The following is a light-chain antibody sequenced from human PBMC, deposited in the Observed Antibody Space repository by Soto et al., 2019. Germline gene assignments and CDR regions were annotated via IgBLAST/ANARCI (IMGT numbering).Light chain of an antibody. V-gene: IGKV1-5*03. CDR3: QQYHTYPLT. CDR1: QSVRTW. Sequence: DAQMTQSPSILSASVGERVTITCRASQSVRTWLAWYQQKPGSAPNLLIYKASILHMGVPLRFTGNGSGAEFTLTITSLQPDDSATYFCQQYHTYPLTFGGGTKVEI. CDR2: KAS. J-gene: IGKJ4*01.